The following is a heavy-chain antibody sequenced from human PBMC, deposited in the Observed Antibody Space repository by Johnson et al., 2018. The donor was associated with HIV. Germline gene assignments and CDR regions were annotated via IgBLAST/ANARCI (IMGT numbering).Heavy chain of an antibody. CDR1: GFTFSSYP. D-gene: IGHD1-26*01. V-gene: IGHV3-30*04. CDR2: ISYDGGTK. J-gene: IGHJ3*02. Sequence: QVQLVESGGGVVQPEMSLRLACAASGFTFSSYPMHWVRQAPGKGLEWVAVISYDGGTKYYTDSVKGRFPISRDNSKNTLYLQMNSLRAEDTAVYYCAKDRGYSGSPPDAFDIWGQGTVVTVSS. CDR3: AKDRGYSGSPPDAFDI.